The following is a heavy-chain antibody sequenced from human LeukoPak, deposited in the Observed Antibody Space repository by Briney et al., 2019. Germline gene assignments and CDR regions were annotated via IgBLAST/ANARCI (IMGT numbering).Heavy chain of an antibody. V-gene: IGHV3-23*01. J-gene: IGHJ4*02. CDR1: GFTFSTYA. D-gene: IGHD1-26*01. Sequence: HTGGSLRLSCAASGFTFSTYAMSWVRQAPGKGLEWVSAISGSGGTTYYADSVKGRFTISRDNSKNTLYLQMNSLRAEDTAVYYCAKVGRVGATTPDYWGQGTLVTVSS. CDR3: AKVGRVGATTPDY. CDR2: ISGSGGTT.